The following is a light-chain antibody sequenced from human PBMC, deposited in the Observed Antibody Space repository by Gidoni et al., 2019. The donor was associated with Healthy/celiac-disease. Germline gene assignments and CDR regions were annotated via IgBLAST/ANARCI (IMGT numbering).Light chain of an antibody. CDR2: LGS. CDR3: MQALQTPRT. CDR1: QSLLHSNGYNY. Sequence: DIVMPQSPLSLPVTPREPASISCRSSQSLLHSNGYNYLDWYLQKPGQSPQLLIYLGSNRASGVPDRFSGSGSGTDFTLKISRVEAEDVGVYYCMQALQTPRTFGGGTKVEIK. V-gene: IGKV2-28*01. J-gene: IGKJ4*01.